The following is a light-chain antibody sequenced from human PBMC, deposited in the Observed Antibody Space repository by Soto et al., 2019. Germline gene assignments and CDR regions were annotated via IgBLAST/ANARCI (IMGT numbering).Light chain of an antibody. V-gene: IGLV2-14*01. Sequence: QSVLTQPASVSGSPGQSITISCTGTSSDVGGYNYVSWYQHHPGKAPKLMIYEVSNRLSGVSNRFSGSKSGNTASLSISGLQAEDEADYYCSSYTTSYTQVFGGGTKLTVL. CDR1: SSDVGGYNY. CDR2: EVS. CDR3: SSYTTSYTQV. J-gene: IGLJ3*02.